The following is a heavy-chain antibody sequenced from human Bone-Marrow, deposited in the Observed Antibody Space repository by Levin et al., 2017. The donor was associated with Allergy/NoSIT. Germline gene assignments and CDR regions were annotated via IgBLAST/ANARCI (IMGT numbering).Heavy chain of an antibody. Sequence: PSETLSLTCAVSGGSISSSNWWSWVRQPPGKGLEWIGEIYHSGSTNYNPSLKSRVTISVDKSKNQFSLKLSSVTAADTAVYYCARWTGYGQAYLGDWGQGTLVTVSS. D-gene: IGHD3/OR15-3a*01. CDR3: ARWTGYGQAYLGD. J-gene: IGHJ4*02. CDR1: GGSISSSNW. CDR2: IYHSGST. V-gene: IGHV4-4*02.